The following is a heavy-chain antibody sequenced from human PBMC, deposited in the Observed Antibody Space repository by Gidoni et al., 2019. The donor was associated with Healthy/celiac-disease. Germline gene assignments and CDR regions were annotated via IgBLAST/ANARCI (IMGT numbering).Heavy chain of an antibody. Sequence: QVQLVQSGAEVKKPGASVKVSCKASGYTFTCYYMHWVRQAPGQGLAWMGWINPNSGGTNYAQKLQGRVTMTRDTSISTAYMELSRLRSDDTAVYYCARDARIAARQYNWFDPWGQGTLVTVSS. J-gene: IGHJ5*02. CDR1: GYTFTCYY. D-gene: IGHD6-6*01. V-gene: IGHV1-2*02. CDR3: ARDARIAARQYNWFDP. CDR2: INPNSGGT.